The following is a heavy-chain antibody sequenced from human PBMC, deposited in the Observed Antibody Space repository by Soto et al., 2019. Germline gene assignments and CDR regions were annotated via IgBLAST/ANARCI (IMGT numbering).Heavy chain of an antibody. CDR2: IFSNDEK. Sequence: QVTLKESGPVLVKPTETLTLTCTVSGFSLSNARMGVSWIRQPPGKALEWLAHIFSNDEKSYSTSLKSRLTISQEPSKSQVVLTMTNMDPVDTATYYCARIARGRWLQLWSWWFAPWGQGTLVTVSS. J-gene: IGHJ5*02. D-gene: IGHD5-12*01. V-gene: IGHV2-26*01. CDR1: GFSLSNARMG. CDR3: ARIARGRWLQLWSWWFAP.